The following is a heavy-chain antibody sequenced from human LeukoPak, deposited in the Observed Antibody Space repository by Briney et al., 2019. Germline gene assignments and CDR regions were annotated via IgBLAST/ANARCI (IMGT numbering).Heavy chain of an antibody. J-gene: IGHJ4*02. CDR2: MTTSGNTI. CDR3: AKKWSRDSPGYFDY. CDR1: GIPFSGYS. V-gene: IGHV3-48*02. Sequence: GSLRLSCVVSGIPFSGYSMIWVRQTPGKGLEWLSFMTTSGNTIFYAESVKDRFTISRDNAKKSLYLQMNSLRDEDTAVYYCAKKWSRDSPGYFDYWGQGTLVTVSS. D-gene: IGHD3-3*01.